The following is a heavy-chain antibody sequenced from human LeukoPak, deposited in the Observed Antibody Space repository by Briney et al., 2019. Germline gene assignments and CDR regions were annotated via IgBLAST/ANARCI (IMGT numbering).Heavy chain of an antibody. CDR3: ARAQDYGGDSGTSHWFDP. D-gene: IGHD4-23*01. CDR1: GGSFSGYY. Sequence: SETLSLTCAVYGGSFSGYYWSWIRQPPGKGLEWIGEINHSGSTNYNPSLKSRVTISVDTSKNQFSLKPSSVTAADTAVYYCARAQDYGGDSGTSHWFDPWGQGTLVTVSS. CDR2: INHSGST. V-gene: IGHV4-34*01. J-gene: IGHJ5*02.